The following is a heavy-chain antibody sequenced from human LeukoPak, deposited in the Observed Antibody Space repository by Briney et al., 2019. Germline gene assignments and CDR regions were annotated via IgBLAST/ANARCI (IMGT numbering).Heavy chain of an antibody. J-gene: IGHJ4*02. D-gene: IGHD3-22*01. Sequence: PGRSLRLSCAASGFTFDDYAMHWVRQAPGKGLEWVSGISWNSGSIGYADSVKGRFTISRDNAKNSLYLQMNSLRAEDTALYYCAKDLYRGGHSSGYSDYWGQGTLVTVSS. CDR2: ISWNSGSI. CDR1: GFTFDDYA. CDR3: AKDLYRGGHSSGYSDY. V-gene: IGHV3-9*01.